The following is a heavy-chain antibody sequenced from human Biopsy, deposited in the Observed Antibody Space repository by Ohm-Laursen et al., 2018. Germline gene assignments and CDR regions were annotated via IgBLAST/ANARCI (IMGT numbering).Heavy chain of an antibody. CDR3: AADINVWNVNY. V-gene: IGHV1-24*01. Sequence: SVNVSCQVSGYAVTEFSMHWVRQAPGKGLEWMGGFAPENGKTIYAQKFQGRVTMTEDPSTDTAYMELCSLRSEDTAVYYCAADINVWNVNYWGQGTQVTVSS. J-gene: IGHJ4*02. CDR2: FAPENGKT. CDR1: GYAVTEFS. D-gene: IGHD1-1*01.